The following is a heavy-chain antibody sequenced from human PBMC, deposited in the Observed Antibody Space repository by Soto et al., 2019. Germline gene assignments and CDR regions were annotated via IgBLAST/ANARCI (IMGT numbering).Heavy chain of an antibody. J-gene: IGHJ4*02. V-gene: IGHV4-34*01. CDR3: ARNKIAGLFDY. CDR1: GGSFSGYY. CDR2: INHSGST. D-gene: IGHD2-21*01. Sequence: SETLSLTCAVYGGSFSGYYWTWIRQPPGTGLEWIGEINHSGSTNYNPSLKSRVTISVDTSKNQFSLKLTSVTAADTAVYYCARNKIAGLFDYWGQGTLVTVSS.